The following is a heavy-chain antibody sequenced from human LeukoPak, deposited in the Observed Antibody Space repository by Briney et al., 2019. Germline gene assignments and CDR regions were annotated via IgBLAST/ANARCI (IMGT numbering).Heavy chain of an antibody. Sequence: SETLSLTCAVYGGSFSGYYWSWIRQPPGKGLEWIGEINHSGSTNYDPSLKSRVTISVDTSKNQFSLKLSSVTAADTAVYYCARRHNRYYDSSGYSAPRAFDIWGQGTVVTVSS. D-gene: IGHD3-22*01. CDR3: ARRHNRYYDSSGYSAPRAFDI. CDR2: INHSGST. J-gene: IGHJ3*02. CDR1: GGSFSGYY. V-gene: IGHV4-34*01.